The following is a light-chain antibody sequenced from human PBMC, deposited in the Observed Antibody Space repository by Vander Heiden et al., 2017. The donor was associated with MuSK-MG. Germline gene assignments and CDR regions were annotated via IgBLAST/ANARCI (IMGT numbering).Light chain of an antibody. CDR2: DAS. CDR3: QQYNSYWYT. CDR1: QSISNW. V-gene: IGKV1-5*01. J-gene: IGKJ2*01. Sequence: DIQMAQSPSALSASIGDTVTITCRASQSISNWLAWYQQKPGKAPNLLIYDASRLESGVPSRFRGSRSGTEFTLTITNLQRDDFATYYCQQYNSYWYTFGQGTKLEIK.